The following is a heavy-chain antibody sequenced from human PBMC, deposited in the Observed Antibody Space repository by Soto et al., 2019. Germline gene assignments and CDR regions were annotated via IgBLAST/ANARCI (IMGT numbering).Heavy chain of an antibody. CDR3: AGGGITMAWNYYYYGMDV. CDR1: GASVSGQY. D-gene: IGHD3-10*01. J-gene: IGHJ6*02. V-gene: IGHV4-34*01. Sequence: PSETLSLTCAVSGASVSGQYWSWIRQPPGKGLEWVGEIIPTGSTTYNPSLKSRLSFSLDTSKNHFSLNLSSVSVADTAVYYCAGGGITMAWNYYYYGMDVWGQGTTVTVSS. CDR2: IIPTGST.